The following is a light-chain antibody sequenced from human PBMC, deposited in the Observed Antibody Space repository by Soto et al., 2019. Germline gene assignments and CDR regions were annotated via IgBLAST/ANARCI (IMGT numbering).Light chain of an antibody. V-gene: IGKV2-28*01. J-gene: IGKJ1*01. CDR1: QSLLGGGGHNY. Sequence: DIVLTQSPLSLPVTPGEPASLSCRSSQSLLGGGGHNYLDWYVQKPGQSPQFVIFLGSHRPSGVPDRFSGSGSGTDFTLKISRVEPEDVGVYFCMQALQTPRTFGQGTRVEI. CDR3: MQALQTPRT. CDR2: LGS.